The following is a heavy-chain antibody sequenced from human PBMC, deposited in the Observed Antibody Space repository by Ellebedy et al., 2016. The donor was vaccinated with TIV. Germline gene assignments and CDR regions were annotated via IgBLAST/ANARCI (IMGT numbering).Heavy chain of an antibody. J-gene: IGHJ6*02. CDR1: GFTFSDYY. CDR2: ISSSGGTI. D-gene: IGHD3-3*01. V-gene: IGHV3-11*04. CDR3: ARDGVGFRKLPIYGMDV. Sequence: GESLKISCAASGFTFSDYYMSWIRQAPGKGLEWVSYISSSGGTIYYADSVKGRFTISRDNAKNSLYLQMNSLRAEDTAVYYCARDGVGFRKLPIYGMDVWGQGTTVTVSS.